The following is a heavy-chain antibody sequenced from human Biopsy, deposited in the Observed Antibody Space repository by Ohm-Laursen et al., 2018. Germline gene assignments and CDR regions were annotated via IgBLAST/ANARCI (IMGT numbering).Heavy chain of an antibody. CDR3: ARDRGYYSDRTVPGYFDL. CDR1: GDSISSYY. D-gene: IGHD3-22*01. V-gene: IGHV4-59*01. CDR2: VYYTGST. Sequence: TLSLTCTVSGDSISSYYWSWIRQPPGKGLQWIGYVYYTGSTDYNPSLQSRVTISVDTSKDHFSLRLRSVTPADTAIYYCARDRGYYSDRTVPGYFDLWGRGTLVTVSS. J-gene: IGHJ2*01.